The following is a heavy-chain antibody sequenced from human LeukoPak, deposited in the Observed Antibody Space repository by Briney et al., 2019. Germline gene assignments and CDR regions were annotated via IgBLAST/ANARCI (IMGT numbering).Heavy chain of an antibody. CDR1: GGSISNYY. V-gene: IGHV4-4*07. D-gene: IGHD2-2*01. CDR2: IYTSGST. Sequence: SETLSLTCTVSGGSISNYYWSWIRQPAGKGLEWIGCIYTSGSTNYNPSLESRVTMSVDTSKKQFSLILSSVTAADTAVYYCARDRCNSTNCSARVAFDIWGQGTMVTVSS. CDR3: ARDRCNSTNCSARVAFDI. J-gene: IGHJ3*02.